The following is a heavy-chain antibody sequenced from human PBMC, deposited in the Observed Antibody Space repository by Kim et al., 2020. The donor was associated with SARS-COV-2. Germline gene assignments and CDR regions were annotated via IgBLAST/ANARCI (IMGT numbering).Heavy chain of an antibody. CDR3: ARTIRIAGAHRALTDY. D-gene: IGHD2-15*01. J-gene: IGHJ4*02. CDR1: GGSISSSSYY. V-gene: IGHV4-39*07. CDR2: IYYSGST. Sequence: SETLSLTCTVSGGSISSSSYYWGWIRQPPGKGLEWIGSIYYSGSTYYNPSLKSRVTISVDTSKNQFSLKLSSVTAADTAVYYCARTIRIAGAHRALTDYWGQGTLVTVSS.